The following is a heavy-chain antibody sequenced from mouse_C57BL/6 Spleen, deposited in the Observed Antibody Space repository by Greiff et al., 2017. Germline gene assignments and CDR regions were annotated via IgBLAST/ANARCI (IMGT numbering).Heavy chain of an antibody. CDR2: INPSNGGT. Sequence: QVQLQQPGTELVKPGASVQLSCKASGYTFTSYWMHWVQQRPGQGLEWIGNINPSNGGTNYNEKFKSKATLTVDKSSSTAYMQLSSLTSEDSAVYYCARSPLPYYFAYCGQGTTLTVYS. J-gene: IGHJ2*01. CDR1: GYTFTSYW. D-gene: IGHD2-1*01. V-gene: IGHV1-53*01. CDR3: ARSPLPYYFAY.